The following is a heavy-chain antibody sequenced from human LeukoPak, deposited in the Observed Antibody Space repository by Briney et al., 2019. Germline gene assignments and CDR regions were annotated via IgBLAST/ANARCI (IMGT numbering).Heavy chain of an antibody. CDR2: IYHSGST. CDR3: ARAFSGDVNMDV. V-gene: IGHV4-38-2*02. CDR1: GYSISSGYY. J-gene: IGHJ6*03. Sequence: PSETLSLTCTVSGYSISSGYYWGWIRQPPGKGLEWIGSIYHSGSTYYNPSLKSRVTISVDTSKNQFSLKLSSVTAADTAVYYCARAFSGDVNMDVWGKGTTVTVSS. D-gene: IGHD1-26*01.